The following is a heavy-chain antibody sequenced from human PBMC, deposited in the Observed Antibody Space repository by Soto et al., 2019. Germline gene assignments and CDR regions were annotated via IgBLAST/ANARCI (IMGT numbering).Heavy chain of an antibody. V-gene: IGHV1-69*13. D-gene: IGHD6-13*01. CDR2: IIPIFGTA. CDR3: ARGSRLGIAAAGTLDY. CDR1: GGTFSSYA. Sequence: SVKVSCKASGGTFSSYAISWVRQAPGQGLEWMGGIIPIFGTANYAQKFQGRVTITADESTSTAYMELSSLKSEDTAVYYCARGSRLGIAAAGTLDYWGQGTLVTVSS. J-gene: IGHJ4*02.